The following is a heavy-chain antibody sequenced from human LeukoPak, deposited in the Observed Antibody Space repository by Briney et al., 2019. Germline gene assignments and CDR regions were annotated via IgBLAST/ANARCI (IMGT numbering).Heavy chain of an antibody. V-gene: IGHV1-69*13. D-gene: IGHD3-10*01. CDR2: IIPIFGTA. CDR3: ARVRVLGYYGSGSYGASDY. J-gene: IGHJ4*02. Sequence: SVKVSCKASGGTFSSYAISWVRQAPGQGLEWMGGIIPIFGTANYAQKFQGRVTITADESTSTAYMELSSLRSEDTAVYYCARVRVLGYYGSGSYGASDYWGQGTLVTVSS. CDR1: GGTFSSYA.